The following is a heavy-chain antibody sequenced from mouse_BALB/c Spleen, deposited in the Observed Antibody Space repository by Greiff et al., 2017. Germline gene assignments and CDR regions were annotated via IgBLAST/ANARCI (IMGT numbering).Heavy chain of an antibody. CDR3: AREGATASYFDY. CDR1: GYTFTDYN. V-gene: IGHV1S29*02. D-gene: IGHD1-2*01. J-gene: IGHJ2*01. Sequence: VQLKESGPELVKPGASVKITCKASGYTFTDYNMHWVKQSHGKSLEWIGYIYPYNGGTGYNQKFKSKATLTVDNSSSTAYMELRSLTSEDSAVYYCAREGATASYFDYWGQGTTLTVSS. CDR2: IYPYNGGT.